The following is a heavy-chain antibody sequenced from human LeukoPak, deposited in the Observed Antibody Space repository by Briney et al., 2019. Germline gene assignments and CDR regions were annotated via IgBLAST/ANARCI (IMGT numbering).Heavy chain of an antibody. CDR3: ATDQYYYDSSGYPRALYAFDI. J-gene: IGHJ3*02. CDR2: FDPEDGET. CDR1: GYTLTELS. V-gene: IGHV1-24*01. Sequence: ASVKVSCKVSGYTLTELSMHWVRQAPGKGLEWMGGFDPEDGETIYAQKFQGRVTMTEDTSTDTAYMELSSLRSEDTAVYYCATDQYYYDSSGYPRALYAFDIWSQGTMVTVSS. D-gene: IGHD3-22*01.